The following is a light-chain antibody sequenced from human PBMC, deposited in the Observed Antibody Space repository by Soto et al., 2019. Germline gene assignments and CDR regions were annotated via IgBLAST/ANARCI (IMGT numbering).Light chain of an antibody. CDR1: NSNLGRNP. J-gene: IGLJ1*01. CDR2: RND. V-gene: IGLV1-44*01. Sequence: QAVVTQAPSASGTPGQTVTISCSGSNSNLGRNPVSWYQQLPGTAPKLLIYRNDQRPSGVPDRFSGSKSGTSASLAISGLQSEDEADYYCAAWSDGLNGDVFGTGTKVTVL. CDR3: AAWSDGLNGDV.